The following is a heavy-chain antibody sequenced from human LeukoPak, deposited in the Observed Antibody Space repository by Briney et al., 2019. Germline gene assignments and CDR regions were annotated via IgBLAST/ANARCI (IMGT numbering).Heavy chain of an antibody. D-gene: IGHD1/OR15-1a*01. CDR1: GFTFSDYY. Sequence: GGSLRLSCAASGFTFSDYYMSWIRQAPGKGLKWVSYISSSGSTIYYADSVKGRFTISRDNAKNSLYLQMNSLRAEDTAVYYCARDQNNGAFDYWGQGTLVTVSS. CDR3: ARDQNNGAFDY. CDR2: ISSSGSTI. V-gene: IGHV3-11*04. J-gene: IGHJ4*02.